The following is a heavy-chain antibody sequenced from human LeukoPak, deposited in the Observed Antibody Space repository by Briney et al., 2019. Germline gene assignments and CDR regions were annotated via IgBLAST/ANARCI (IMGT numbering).Heavy chain of an antibody. J-gene: IGHJ4*02. CDR3: ARDLGVVRGVFTLDY. CDR2: IKQDGSEK. Sequence: PGGPLRLSCATSGITFSSYWMTWVRQAPGKGLEWVANIKQDGSEKYYVDSVKGRFTISRDNAKNSLYLQMNSLRAEDTAVYYCARDLGVVRGVFTLDYWGQGTLVTVSS. D-gene: IGHD3-10*01. V-gene: IGHV3-7*01. CDR1: GITFSSYW.